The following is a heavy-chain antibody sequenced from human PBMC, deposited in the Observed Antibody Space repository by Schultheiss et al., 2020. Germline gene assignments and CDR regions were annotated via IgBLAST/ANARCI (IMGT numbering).Heavy chain of an antibody. CDR2: IWYDGSNK. D-gene: IGHD6-13*01. J-gene: IGHJ6*03. CDR3: ARPREGAAFYYMDV. CDR1: GFTFSSYG. V-gene: IGHV3-33*08. Sequence: GSLRLSCAASGFTFSSYGMHWVRQAPGKGLEWVAVIWYDGSNKYYADSVKGRFTISRDNSKNTLYLQMNSLRAEDTAVYYCARPREGAAFYYMDVWGKGTTVTVSS.